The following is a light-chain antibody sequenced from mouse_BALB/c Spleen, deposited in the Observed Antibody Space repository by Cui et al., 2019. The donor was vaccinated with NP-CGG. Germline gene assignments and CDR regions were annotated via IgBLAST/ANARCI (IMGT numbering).Light chain of an antibody. CDR1: TGAVTTSNY. V-gene: IGLV1*01. CDR2: GTN. CDR3: ALWYSNHWV. J-gene: IGLJ1*01. Sequence: QAVVTQESALTTSPGETVTLTCRSSTGAVTTSNYANWVQEKPDHLFTGLIGGTNNRVPGVPARFSGSLIGDKAALTITGAQTEDEGIYFCALWYSNHWVFGGGTKVTVL.